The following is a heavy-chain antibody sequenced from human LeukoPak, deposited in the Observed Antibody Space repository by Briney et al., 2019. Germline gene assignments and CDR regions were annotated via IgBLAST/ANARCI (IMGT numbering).Heavy chain of an antibody. CDR1: GFDLSTDE. J-gene: IGHJ5*02. V-gene: IGHV3-48*03. Sequence: GGSLRLSCAASGFDLSTDEMNWVRQAPGKGLEWIADITISGHTKNYADSVKGRFTISRDNARTSLYLQINSLRVEDTGVYYCARGDPHADLWGQGTLVTVSS. CDR3: ARGDPHADL. CDR2: ITISGHTK.